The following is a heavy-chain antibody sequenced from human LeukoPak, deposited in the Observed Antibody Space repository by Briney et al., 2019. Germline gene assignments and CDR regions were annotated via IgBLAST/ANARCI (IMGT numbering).Heavy chain of an antibody. V-gene: IGHV3-53*01. CDR3: ARSGRFPPGLFDY. J-gene: IGHJ4*02. CDR1: GFTVSSNY. D-gene: IGHD3-10*01. CDR2: IYSGGST. Sequence: GGSLRLSCAASGFTVSSNYMSWVRQAPGKGLEGVSVIYSGGSTYYADSVKGRFTISRDNSKNTLYLQMNSLRAEDTAVYYCARSGRFPPGLFDYWGQGTLVTVSS.